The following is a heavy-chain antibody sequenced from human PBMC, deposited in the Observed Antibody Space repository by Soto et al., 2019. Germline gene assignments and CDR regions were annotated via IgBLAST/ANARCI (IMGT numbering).Heavy chain of an antibody. D-gene: IGHD3-9*01. J-gene: IGHJ5*02. CDR1: GGSISSSSYY. Sequence: QLQLQESGPGLVKPSETLSLTCTVSGGSISSSSYYWGWIRQPPGKGLEWIGSIYYSGSTYYNPSLKSRVTISVDTSKNQFSLKLSSVPAADTAVYYCARHRSYYDILTGYVPGNWFDPWGQGTLVTVSS. CDR2: IYYSGST. CDR3: ARHRSYYDILTGYVPGNWFDP. V-gene: IGHV4-39*01.